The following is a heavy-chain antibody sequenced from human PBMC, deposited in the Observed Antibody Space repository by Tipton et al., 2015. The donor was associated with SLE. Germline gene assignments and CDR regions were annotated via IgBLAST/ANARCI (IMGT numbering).Heavy chain of an antibody. Sequence: TLSLTCAVYGGSFSGYYWSWIRQPPGKGLEWIGEINHSGSTNYNPSLKSRVTISVDTSKNRFSLKLSSVTAADTAVYYCARELRAGYFDYWGQGTRVTVSS. D-gene: IGHD3-10*01. V-gene: IGHV4-34*01. CDR1: GGSFSGYY. J-gene: IGHJ4*02. CDR3: ARELRAGYFDY. CDR2: INHSGST.